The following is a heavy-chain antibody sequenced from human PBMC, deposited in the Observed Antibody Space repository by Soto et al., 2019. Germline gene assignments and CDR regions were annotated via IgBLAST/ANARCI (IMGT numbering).Heavy chain of an antibody. CDR1: GYTFTSYA. J-gene: IGHJ4*02. V-gene: IGHV1-3*01. CDR3: ATDGPSLVRSFIILYYFGY. D-gene: IGHD3-10*01. Sequence: ASVKLSCKTSGYTFTSYAMHWVRQAPGQRLEWMGWINAGNGNTKYSQKFQGRVTITRDTSASTAYMELSSLRSEDTAVYYCATDGPSLVRSFIILYYFGYCGQGILVPVSS. CDR2: INAGNGNT.